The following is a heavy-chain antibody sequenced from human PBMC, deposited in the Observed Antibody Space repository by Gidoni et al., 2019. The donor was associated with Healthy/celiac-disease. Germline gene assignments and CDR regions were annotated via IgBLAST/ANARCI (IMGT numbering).Heavy chain of an antibody. Sequence: EVQLVESGGGLVQPGGSLRLSCAASGFTFSSYEMNWVRQAPGKGMEWVSYISSSGRTIYYADSVKGRFTISRDNAKNSLYLQMNSLRAEDTAVYYCARGGIVLINYWGQGTLVTVSS. V-gene: IGHV3-48*03. CDR3: ARGGIVLINY. J-gene: IGHJ4*02. CDR2: ISSSGRTI. D-gene: IGHD2-8*01. CDR1: GFTFSSYE.